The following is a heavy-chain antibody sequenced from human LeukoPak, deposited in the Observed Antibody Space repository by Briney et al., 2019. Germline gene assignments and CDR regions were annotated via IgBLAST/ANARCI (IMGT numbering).Heavy chain of an antibody. Sequence: SETLSLTCTVSGGSISGYYWSWIRQPPGKELEWIGYIFYSGSTNYNPSLKSRVTISVDTSKNQFSLKLSSVTAADTAVYYCAREANEGNWNWFDPWGQGTLVTVPS. J-gene: IGHJ5*02. CDR3: AREANEGNWNWFDP. V-gene: IGHV4-59*01. CDR1: GGSISGYY. D-gene: IGHD1-1*01. CDR2: IFYSGST.